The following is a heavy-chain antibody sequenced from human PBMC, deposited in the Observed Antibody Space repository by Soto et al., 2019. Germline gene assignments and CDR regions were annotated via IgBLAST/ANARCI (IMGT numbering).Heavy chain of an antibody. Sequence: ASVKVSCKASGYTFTSYGISWVRQAPGQGLEWMGWISAYNGKPNYAQKLQGRVTMTTDTSTSTAYMELRSLRSDDTAVYYCARRGGDIVVVPAAMPHYYYYMDVWGKGTTVTVSS. CDR1: GYTFTSYG. D-gene: IGHD2-2*01. J-gene: IGHJ6*03. CDR2: ISAYNGKP. CDR3: ARRGGDIVVVPAAMPHYYYYMDV. V-gene: IGHV1-18*01.